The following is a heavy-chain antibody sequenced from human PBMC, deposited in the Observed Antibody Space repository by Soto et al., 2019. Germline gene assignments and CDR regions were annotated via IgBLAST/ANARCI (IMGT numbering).Heavy chain of an antibody. D-gene: IGHD6-13*01. J-gene: IGHJ4*02. V-gene: IGHV3-30*18. CDR1: GFTFSSYC. Sequence: GGSLRLSCAASGFTFSSYCMHWVRQAPGKGLEWVAVISYDGSNKYYADSVKGRFTISRDNSKNTLYLQTNSLRAEDTAVYYCAKEADRVIAAAGTFDYWGQGTLVTVSS. CDR3: AKEADRVIAAAGTFDY. CDR2: ISYDGSNK.